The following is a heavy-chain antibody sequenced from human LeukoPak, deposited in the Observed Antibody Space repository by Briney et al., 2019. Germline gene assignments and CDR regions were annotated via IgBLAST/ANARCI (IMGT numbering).Heavy chain of an antibody. Sequence: PGRSLRLSCAASGFTFSSYGMHWVRQAPGKGLEWVAVIWYDGSNKYYADSVKGRFTISRDNSKNTLYLQTNSLRAEDTAVYYCARDRSPYYDFWSGSFWFDPWGQGTLVTVSS. CDR2: IWYDGSNK. CDR3: ARDRSPYYDFWSGSFWFDP. CDR1: GFTFSSYG. D-gene: IGHD3-3*01. V-gene: IGHV3-33*01. J-gene: IGHJ5*02.